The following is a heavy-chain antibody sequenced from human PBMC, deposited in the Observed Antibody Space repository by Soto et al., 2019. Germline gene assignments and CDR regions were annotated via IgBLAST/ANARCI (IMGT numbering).Heavy chain of an antibody. J-gene: IGHJ3*02. V-gene: IGHV2-5*02. CDR3: AHRGGIAERFDAFDI. D-gene: IGHD6-13*01. CDR1: GFSLSTSGVG. CDR2: IYWDDDK. Sequence: SGPTLVNPTQTLTLTCTFSGFSLSTSGVGVGWIRQPPGKALEWLALIYWDDDKRYSPSLKSRLTITKDTSKNQVVLTMTNMDPVGTATYYCAHRGGIAERFDAFDIWGQGTMVTVSS.